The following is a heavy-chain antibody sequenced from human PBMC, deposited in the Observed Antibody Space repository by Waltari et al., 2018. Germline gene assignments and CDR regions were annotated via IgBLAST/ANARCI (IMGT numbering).Heavy chain of an antibody. CDR3: ARGKGQLDAFDI. V-gene: IGHV4-30-2*01. CDR2: IYHTGRV. Sequence: QLQESGSRLVTPSQTLSLTCTVSGASISSGGYSWSWIRQPGGKDLEWIGYIYHTGRVQYNPSLNSRVTMSVDRSKNQVSLTLNSVTVADSAVYFCARGKGQLDAFDIWGPGTTVSVS. CDR1: GASISSGGYS. D-gene: IGHD1-1*01. J-gene: IGHJ3*02.